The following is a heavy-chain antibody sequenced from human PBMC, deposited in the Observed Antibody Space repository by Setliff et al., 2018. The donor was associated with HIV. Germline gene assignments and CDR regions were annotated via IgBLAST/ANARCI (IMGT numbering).Heavy chain of an antibody. Sequence: ASVKVSCKASGYTFTAYYIHWMRQAPGQGPEWMGWINPESGGANSAQKFQGRVTMTRDTSISTAYMELSRLRSDDTAVYYCARDAGTGGPGRWVDPWGQGTMVTVSS. D-gene: IGHD1-1*01. V-gene: IGHV1-2*02. CDR3: ARDAGTGGPGRWVDP. CDR1: GYTFTAYY. J-gene: IGHJ5*02. CDR2: INPESGGA.